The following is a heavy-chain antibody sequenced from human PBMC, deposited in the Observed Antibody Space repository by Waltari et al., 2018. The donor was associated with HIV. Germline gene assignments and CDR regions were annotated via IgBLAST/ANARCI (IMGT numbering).Heavy chain of an antibody. Sequence: QVQLLPSGAEVKKPGASVKVSCKASGYTFAAHYIHWVRQAPGQGLEWMGWVYPETGDTNYAQKFQGRVTMTRDASIRTVSMELSRLRSDDTTVYYCARQMTFYDAFDIWGQGTLVTVSA. CDR1: GYTFAAHY. CDR2: VYPETGDT. CDR3: ARQMTFYDAFDI. J-gene: IGHJ3*02. V-gene: IGHV1-2*02.